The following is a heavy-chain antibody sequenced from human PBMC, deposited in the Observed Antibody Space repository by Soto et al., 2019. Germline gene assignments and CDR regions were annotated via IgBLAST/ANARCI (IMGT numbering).Heavy chain of an antibody. CDR1: GFTFSSYA. CDR2: ISGSGGST. Sequence: GGSLRLSCAASGFTFSSYAMSWVRQAPGKGLEWVSAISGSGGSTYYADSVKGRFTISRDNSRNTLYLQMNSLRAEDTAVYYCAKTLRGDRETFDYWGQGTLVTVSS. J-gene: IGHJ4*02. D-gene: IGHD3-16*01. V-gene: IGHV3-23*01. CDR3: AKTLRGDRETFDY.